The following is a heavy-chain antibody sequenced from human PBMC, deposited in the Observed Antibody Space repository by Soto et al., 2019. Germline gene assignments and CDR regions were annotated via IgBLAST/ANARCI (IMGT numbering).Heavy chain of an antibody. CDR2: INHSGGT. V-gene: IGHV4-34*01. Sequence: SETLSLTCAVYGGSFSGYSWSWIRQPPGKGLEWIGEINHSGGTYYDPSLKTRVTISGDPSKNQFSLTLTSVTAADTAVYYCARGRTLRYYYHYFMDVCSKGTTVTVSS. CDR3: ARGRTLRYYYHYFMDV. CDR1: GGSFSGYS. J-gene: IGHJ6*03. D-gene: IGHD1-1*01.